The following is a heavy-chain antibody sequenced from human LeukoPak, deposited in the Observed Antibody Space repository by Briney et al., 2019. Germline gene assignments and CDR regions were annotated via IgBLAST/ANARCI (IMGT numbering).Heavy chain of an antibody. Sequence: GGSLRLSCAGSGFTFRSHAMHWVRQVPGKGLEWVGVITYDGRNEHHADSVKGRFTISRDNSKNTLYLHMSSLRAEDTAVYYCLVTTRSRGFDYWGQGTLVTVSS. CDR2: ITYDGRNE. V-gene: IGHV3-30*15. D-gene: IGHD1/OR15-1a*01. CDR1: GFTFRSHA. CDR3: LVTTRSRGFDY. J-gene: IGHJ4*02.